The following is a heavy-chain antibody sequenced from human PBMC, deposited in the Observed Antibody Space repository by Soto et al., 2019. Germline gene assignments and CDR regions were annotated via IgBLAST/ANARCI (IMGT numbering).Heavy chain of an antibody. J-gene: IGHJ5*02. D-gene: IGHD3-16*02. CDR1: GGTFGSYT. V-gene: IGHV1-69*04. CDR2: IIPILGIA. Sequence: GASVKVSCKASGGTFGSYTISWVRQAPGQGLEWMGRIIPILGIANYAQKFQGRVTITADKSTSTAYMELSSLRSEDTAVYYCARDRPLGELSFNWFDPWGQGTLVTVSS. CDR3: ARDRPLGELSFNWFDP.